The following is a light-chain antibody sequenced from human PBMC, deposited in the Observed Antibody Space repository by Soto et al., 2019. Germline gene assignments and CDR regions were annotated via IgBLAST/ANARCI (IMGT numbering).Light chain of an antibody. CDR3: QQYGSSMTWT. Sequence: EVVLTQSPGTVSLSPGERATLSCRASQSVTSNYLAWYQQKPGQAPGLLIYAASSRATGIPDRFSGSGSGTDFTLSISRLEPEDFAVYYCQQYGSSMTWTFGQGTKVELK. CDR1: QSVTSNY. J-gene: IGKJ1*01. V-gene: IGKV3-20*01. CDR2: AAS.